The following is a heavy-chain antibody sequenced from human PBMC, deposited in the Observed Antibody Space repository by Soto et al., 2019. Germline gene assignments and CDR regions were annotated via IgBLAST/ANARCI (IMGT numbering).Heavy chain of an antibody. CDR1: GYTFTNYW. V-gene: IGHV5-51*01. CDR2: IYPDDSDT. Sequence: GESLKISCRASGYTFTNYWIAWVRQMSGKGLEWMGMIYPDDSDTRYSPSFQGQVSISADKSISTAYLQWNNLGASDTAIYYCARLPIIYSRHTNDGTRSYGASWFDPWGQGTLVTVSS. J-gene: IGHJ5*02. D-gene: IGHD3-10*01. CDR3: ARLPIIYSRHTNDGTRSYGASWFDP.